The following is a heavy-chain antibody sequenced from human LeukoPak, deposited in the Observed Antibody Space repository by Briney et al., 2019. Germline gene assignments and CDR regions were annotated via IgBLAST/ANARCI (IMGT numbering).Heavy chain of an antibody. D-gene: IGHD2-2*01. CDR1: GGSISSYY. Sequence: PSETLSLTCTVSGGSISSYYGSWIQQPAGKGREWIGRIYTRGGTNYNPSLKRRVAMSVDTSKNQFSLKLRSVTAADTAVYYCARDRDLGYCSSTSCPEGDAFDIWGQGTMVTVSS. CDR2: IYTRGGT. J-gene: IGHJ3*02. CDR3: ARDRDLGYCSSTSCPEGDAFDI. V-gene: IGHV4-4*07.